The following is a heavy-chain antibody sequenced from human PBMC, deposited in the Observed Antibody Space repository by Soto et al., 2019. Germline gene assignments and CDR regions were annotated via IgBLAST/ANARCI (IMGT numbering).Heavy chain of an antibody. D-gene: IGHD4-4*01. CDR3: ARREGEFSKLDH. CDR2: TFPSDSDT. CDR1: GSTFPVYW. V-gene: IGHV5-51*01. J-gene: IGHJ5*02. Sequence: LKISCQGSGSTFPVYWIAWVRKMPGKGVEEMGFTFPSDSDTRNSPSFQGQVIISVDTSINPAYLQFTSLKASDRAIYYCARREGEFSKLDHWGHGTLVTVSS.